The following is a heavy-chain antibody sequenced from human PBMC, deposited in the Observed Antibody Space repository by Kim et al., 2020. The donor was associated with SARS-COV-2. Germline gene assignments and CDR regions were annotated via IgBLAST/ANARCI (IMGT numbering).Heavy chain of an antibody. Sequence: GGSLRLSCAASGFTFSSYAMSWVRQAPGKWLEWVSAISGRGGSTYYADSVKGRFTISRDNSKNTLYLQMNSLGAEDTAVYYCAKDLGYSSTWYDYSGMDVGGQGTADTVSS. CDR1: GFTFSSYA. D-gene: IGHD6-13*01. CDR3: AKDLGYSSTWYDYSGMDV. J-gene: IGHJ6*02. V-gene: IGHV3-23*01. CDR2: ISGRGGST.